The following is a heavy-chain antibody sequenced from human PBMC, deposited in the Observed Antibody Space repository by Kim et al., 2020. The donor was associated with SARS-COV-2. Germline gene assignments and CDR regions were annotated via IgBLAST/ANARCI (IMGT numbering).Heavy chain of an antibody. CDR1: GGSISSSSYY. CDR3: ARQWEGFLESPLGY. J-gene: IGHJ4*02. CDR2: IYYSGST. Sequence: SETLSLTCTVSGGSISSSSYYWGWIRQPPGKGLEWIGSIYYSGSTYYNPSLKSRVTISVDTSKNQFSLKLSSVTAADTAVYYCARQWEGFLESPLGYWGQGTLVTVSS. D-gene: IGHD3-3*01. V-gene: IGHV4-39*01.